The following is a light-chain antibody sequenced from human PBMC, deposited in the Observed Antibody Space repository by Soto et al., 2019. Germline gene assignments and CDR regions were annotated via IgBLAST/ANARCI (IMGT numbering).Light chain of an antibody. J-gene: IGLJ1*01. CDR1: SSEVGGYNY. Sequence: QSALTQPASVSGSPGQSITISCTGTSSEVGGYNYVSWYQQHPGKAPKLMIYDVSNRPSGVSNRFSGSKSGNTASLTISGLQAEDEADYYCSSYTSSSTLPGVFGTGTKVTVL. CDR3: SSYTSSSTLPGV. CDR2: DVS. V-gene: IGLV2-14*01.